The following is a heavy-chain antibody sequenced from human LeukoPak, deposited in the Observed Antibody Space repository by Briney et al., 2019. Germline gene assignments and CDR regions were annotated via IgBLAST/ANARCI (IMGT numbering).Heavy chain of an antibody. CDR1: SGSVNSGSYY. V-gene: IGHV4-61*01. D-gene: IGHD6-13*01. Sequence: SQTLSLTCTVSSGSVNSGSYYWNWIRQPPGKGLEWIGYIYYSGSTNYNPSLKSRVTISVDTAKNQLSLKLSSVTAADTAVYYCARRAGYTGSWYEYWGQGTLVTVSS. CDR3: ARRAGYTGSWYEY. CDR2: IYYSGST. J-gene: IGHJ4*02.